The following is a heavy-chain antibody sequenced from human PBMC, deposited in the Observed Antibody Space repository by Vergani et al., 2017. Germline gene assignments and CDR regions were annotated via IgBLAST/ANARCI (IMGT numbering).Heavy chain of an antibody. CDR3: AREEAYYYDSGSY. CDR1: GGSISSGDYY. V-gene: IGHV4-30-4*08. CDR2: ISYSGTT. J-gene: IGHJ4*02. Sequence: QVQLQVSGPGLVTPSQTLSLICTVSGGSISSGDYYWTWIRQPPGKGLEWIGYISYSGTTYYNPSLKSRVTMSVDTSKNQFSLKLSSVTAADTAVYYCAREEAYYYDSGSYWGQGTLVTVSS. D-gene: IGHD3-22*01.